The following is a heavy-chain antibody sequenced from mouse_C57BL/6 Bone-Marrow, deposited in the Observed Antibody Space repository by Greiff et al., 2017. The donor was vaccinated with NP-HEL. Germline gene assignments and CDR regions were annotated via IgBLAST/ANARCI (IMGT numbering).Heavy chain of an antibody. CDR2: INYDGSST. Sequence: EVNVVESEGGLVQPGSSMKLSCTASGFTFSDYYMAWVRQVPEKGLEWVANINYDGSSTYYLDSLKSRFIISRDNAKNILYLQMSSLKSEDTATYYCAREAYYSNGGYFDVWGTGTTVTVSS. D-gene: IGHD2-5*01. CDR3: AREAYYSNGGYFDV. V-gene: IGHV5-16*01. CDR1: GFTFSDYY. J-gene: IGHJ1*03.